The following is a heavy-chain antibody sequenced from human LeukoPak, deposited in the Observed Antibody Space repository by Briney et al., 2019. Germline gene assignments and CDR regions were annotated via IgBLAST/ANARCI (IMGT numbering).Heavy chain of an antibody. D-gene: IGHD1-26*01. CDR3: ARVSGSYPYFDY. Sequence: ASVKVSCKASGYTFAGYYMHWVRQAPGQGLEWMGWINPNSGGTNYAQKFQGRVTMTRDTSISTAYMELSRLRSDDTAVYYCARVSGSYPYFDYWGQGTLVTVSS. J-gene: IGHJ4*02. V-gene: IGHV1-2*02. CDR2: INPNSGGT. CDR1: GYTFAGYY.